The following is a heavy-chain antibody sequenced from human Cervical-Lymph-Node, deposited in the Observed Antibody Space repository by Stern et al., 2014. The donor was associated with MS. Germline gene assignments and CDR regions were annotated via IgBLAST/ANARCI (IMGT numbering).Heavy chain of an antibody. CDR1: GFTFDDYA. J-gene: IGHJ5*02. D-gene: IGHD3-10*01. Sequence: EVQLVESGGGLVQPGRSLRLSCAASGFTFDDYAMHWVRQAPGKGLEWASGISWNSGSIGYADSVKGRFTISRDNAKNSLYLQMNSLRAEDTALYYCAKESGSWFDPWGQGTLVTVSS. CDR3: AKESGSWFDP. V-gene: IGHV3-9*01. CDR2: ISWNSGSI.